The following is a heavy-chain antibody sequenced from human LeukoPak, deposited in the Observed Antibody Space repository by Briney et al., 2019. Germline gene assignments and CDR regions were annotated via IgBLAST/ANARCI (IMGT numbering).Heavy chain of an antibody. Sequence: PSETLSLTCAVYGGSFSGYYGSWIRKPPGKGLEWIGEINHSGSTNYNPSLKSRVTISVDKSKNQLSLELSSVAAADPAVYYCARKVVFVGTAGFDYGGQGTRVSVSS. D-gene: IGHD2-15*01. CDR1: GGSFSGYY. CDR3: ARKVVFVGTAGFDY. V-gene: IGHV4-34*01. J-gene: IGHJ4*02. CDR2: INHSGST.